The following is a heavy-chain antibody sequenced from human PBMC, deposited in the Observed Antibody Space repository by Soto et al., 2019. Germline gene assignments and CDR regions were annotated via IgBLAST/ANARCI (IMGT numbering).Heavy chain of an antibody. Sequence: SETLSLTCTVSGGSISSSSYYWGWIRQPPGRGLEWIGSIYYSGSTYYNPSLKSRVTISVDTSKSQFSLKLSSVTAADTAVYYCARQLGAVAGPMGCWFDPWGQGTLVTVPQ. CDR1: GGSISSSSYY. CDR3: ARQLGAVAGPMGCWFDP. D-gene: IGHD6-19*01. V-gene: IGHV4-39*01. CDR2: IYYSGST. J-gene: IGHJ5*02.